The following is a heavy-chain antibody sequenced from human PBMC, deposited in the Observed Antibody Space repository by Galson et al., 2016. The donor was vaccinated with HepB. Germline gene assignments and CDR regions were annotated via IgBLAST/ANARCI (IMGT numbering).Heavy chain of an antibody. V-gene: IGHV1-18*01. CDR3: ARDPRKIRYQLLEIYYYYYAMDV. CDR1: GYSFTRYG. J-gene: IGHJ6*02. D-gene: IGHD2-2*01. Sequence: SVKVSCKASGYSFTRYGITWVRQAPGQGLEWLGWISPYNGNANYAQKFQGRVTMTTDTSTSTAYMELRSLRSDDTAVYYCARDPRKIRYQLLEIYYYYYAMDVWGQGTTVTVSS. CDR2: ISPYNGNA.